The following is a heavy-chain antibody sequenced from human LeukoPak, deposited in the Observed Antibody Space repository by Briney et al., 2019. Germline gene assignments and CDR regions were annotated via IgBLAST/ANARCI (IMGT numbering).Heavy chain of an antibody. J-gene: IGHJ6*04. D-gene: IGHD3-10*02. CDR1: GFTFSSYW. CDR3: AELGITMIGGV. V-gene: IGHV3-48*04. CDR2: ISSSCSTI. Sequence: GGSLRLSCAASGFTFSSYWMNWVRQAPGKGLEGVSYISSSCSTIYYADSVKGRFTISRENAKNSLYLQMNSLRAEDTAVYYCAELGITMIGGVWGKGTTVTISS.